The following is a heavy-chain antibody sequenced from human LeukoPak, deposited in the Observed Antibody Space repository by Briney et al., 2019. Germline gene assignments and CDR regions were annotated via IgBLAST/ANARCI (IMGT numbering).Heavy chain of an antibody. J-gene: IGHJ5*02. D-gene: IGHD6-13*01. CDR3: ARAYHSSWYLNWFDP. CDR2: IYHNGNT. Sequence: SETLSLTCTVSGGSISSYYWSWIRQPPRKGLEWIGSIYHNGNTYYNPSLKSRVTISVDTSKNEFSLKLSSVTAADTAVYYCARAYHSSWYLNWFDPWGQGTLVTVSS. V-gene: IGHV4-38-2*02. CDR1: GGSISSYY.